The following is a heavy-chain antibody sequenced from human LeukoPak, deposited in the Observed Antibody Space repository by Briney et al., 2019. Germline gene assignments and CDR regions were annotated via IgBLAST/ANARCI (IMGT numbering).Heavy chain of an antibody. Sequence: PGGSLRLSCAASGFTFSSYWMSWVRQAPGKGLEWVANIKQDGSEKYYVDSVKGRFTISRDNAKNSLYLQMNSLRAEDTAVYYCARPYCSGGSCYPPRSDYWGQGTLVTVSS. CDR2: IKQDGSEK. CDR1: GFTFSSYW. J-gene: IGHJ4*02. CDR3: ARPYCSGGSCYPPRSDY. V-gene: IGHV3-7*01. D-gene: IGHD2-15*01.